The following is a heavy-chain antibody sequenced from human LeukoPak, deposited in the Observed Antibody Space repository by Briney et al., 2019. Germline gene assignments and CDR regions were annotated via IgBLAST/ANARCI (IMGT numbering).Heavy chain of an antibody. CDR1: GYTFTSYG. CDR3: ARDYPDGGGGQYFDWLPVF. Sequence: GASVKVSCKASGYTFTSYGISWVRQAPGQGLEWMGWISAYNGNTNYAQKLQGRVIMTTDTSTSTAYMELRSLRSDDTAVYYCARDYPDGGGGQYFDWLPVFWGQGTLVTVSS. V-gene: IGHV1-18*01. J-gene: IGHJ4*02. D-gene: IGHD3-9*01. CDR2: ISAYNGNT.